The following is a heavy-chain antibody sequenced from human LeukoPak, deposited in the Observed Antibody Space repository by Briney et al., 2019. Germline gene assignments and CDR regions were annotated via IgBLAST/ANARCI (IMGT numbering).Heavy chain of an antibody. CDR3: ARRAYYYGSGRPYYFDY. Sequence: GGSLRLSCAASGFTFSSYDMHWVRQATGKGLEWVSAIGTAGDTYYPGSVKGRFTISRENAKNSLYLQMNSLRAGDTAVYYCARRAYYYGSGRPYYFDYWGQGTLVTVSS. CDR2: IGTAGDT. CDR1: GFTFSSYD. J-gene: IGHJ4*02. D-gene: IGHD3-10*01. V-gene: IGHV3-13*01.